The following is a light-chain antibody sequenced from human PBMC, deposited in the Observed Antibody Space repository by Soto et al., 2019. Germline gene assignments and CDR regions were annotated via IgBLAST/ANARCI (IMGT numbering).Light chain of an antibody. CDR1: QSISSW. J-gene: IGKJ1*01. V-gene: IGKV1-5*01. CDR3: QQYETFSGT. CDR2: DAS. Sequence: DIPVTQSPSTLSSSVGDRVSITCRASQSISSWLAWYQQKPGKAPKLMIYDASSLPRGVPSRFSGSGSGTKCTLTIASLQPDDFATYYCQQYETFSGTFGPGTKVDIK.